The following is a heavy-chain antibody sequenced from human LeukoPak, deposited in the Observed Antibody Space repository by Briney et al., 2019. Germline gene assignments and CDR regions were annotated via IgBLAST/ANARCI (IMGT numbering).Heavy chain of an antibody. V-gene: IGHV4-4*02. CDR2: INHSGST. CDR3: ARGGYYDFWSGYYKY. J-gene: IGHJ4*02. Sequence: SETLSLTCAVSGGSISSSNWWSWVRQPPGKGLEWIGEINHSGSTNYNPSLKSRVTISVDTSKNQFSLKLSSVTAADTAVYYCARGGYYDFWSGYYKYWGQGTLVTVSS. D-gene: IGHD3-3*01. CDR1: GGSISSSNW.